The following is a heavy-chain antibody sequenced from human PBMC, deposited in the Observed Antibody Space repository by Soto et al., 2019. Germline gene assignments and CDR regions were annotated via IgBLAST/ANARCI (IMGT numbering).Heavy chain of an antibody. CDR3: ARGHKSCDAFDI. Sequence: PSVKVSCKASGYTFTGYYMHWVRRAPGQGLEWMGWINPNSGGTNYAQKFQGWVTMTRDTSISTAYMELSRLRSDDTAVYYCARGHKSCDAFDIWGQGTMVTVSS. CDR1: GYTFTGYY. J-gene: IGHJ3*02. CDR2: INPNSGGT. V-gene: IGHV1-2*04.